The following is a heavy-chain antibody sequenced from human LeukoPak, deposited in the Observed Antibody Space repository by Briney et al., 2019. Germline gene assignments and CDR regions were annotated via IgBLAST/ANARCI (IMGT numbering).Heavy chain of an antibody. V-gene: IGHV2-5*02. CDR2: IYWDDDK. Sequence: SGPTLVNPKQTLTLTCTFSGFSLSTSGVRVGWIRQPPGQALEWLALIYWDDDKRYSPSLKTRLTISKDTSKNQVVLTVTNLDPVDTATYYCARTRTTVTTFDYWGQGTLVTVSS. CDR3: ARTRTTVTTFDY. D-gene: IGHD4-11*01. J-gene: IGHJ4*02. CDR1: GFSLSTSGVR.